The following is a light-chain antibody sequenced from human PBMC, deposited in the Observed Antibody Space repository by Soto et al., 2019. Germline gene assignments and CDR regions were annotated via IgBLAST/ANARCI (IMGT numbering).Light chain of an antibody. J-gene: IGLJ2*01. V-gene: IGLV1-44*01. Sequence: QSVVTQPPSASGTPGQRVTISCSGSSSNIGSNIVNWYQQLPGTAPKLLIFNNNQRPSGVPDRFSGSKSGTSASLAISGLQSEDEADYCCAAWDDSLTGVIFGGGTKLTVL. CDR1: SSNIGSNI. CDR2: NNN. CDR3: AAWDDSLTGVI.